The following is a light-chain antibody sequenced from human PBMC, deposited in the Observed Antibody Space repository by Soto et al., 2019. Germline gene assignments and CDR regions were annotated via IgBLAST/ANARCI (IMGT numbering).Light chain of an antibody. CDR1: QGSISY. V-gene: IGKV1-39*01. J-gene: IGKJ5*01. CDR3: QQTYTTPIT. Sequence: EIPLTQSPSSLSASIGDRVTITCRAGQGSISYLNWYQQKTGQAPRLRREWSSTSLKGGPPVVSGSGSGTHCTLTISSLQPEDVVTDFCQQTYTTPITFGQGTRLEI. CDR2: WSS.